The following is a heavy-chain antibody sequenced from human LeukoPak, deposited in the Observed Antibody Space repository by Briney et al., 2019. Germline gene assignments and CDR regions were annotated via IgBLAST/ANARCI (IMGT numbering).Heavy chain of an antibody. CDR2: MNPTSGNT. D-gene: IGHD1-26*01. CDR1: GYTFTSYD. V-gene: IGHV1-8*01. J-gene: IGHJ4*02. CDR3: ARPHSLGGSFYVFDY. Sequence: ASVQVSCKASGYTFTSYDINWVRQATGQGLEWMGWMNPTSGNTGYAQRVQGRVAMTTDTSTNTAYMDLRSLRPDDTAVYYCARPHSLGGSFYVFDYWGQGTLITVSS.